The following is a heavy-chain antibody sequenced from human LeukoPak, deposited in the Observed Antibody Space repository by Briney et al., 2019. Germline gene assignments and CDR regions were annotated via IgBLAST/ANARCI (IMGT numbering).Heavy chain of an antibody. CDR1: GYTVSKFG. D-gene: IGHD5-12*01. V-gene: IGHV1-18*01. CDR3: ARDDPNSGYDFDY. Sequence: ASVKVSCKASGYTVSKFGIGWLRQAPGQGPEWMGWINVYNVNTNYAQKLQGRVTMTTDTSTSTVYLELRSLRSDDTAVYYCARDDPNSGYDFDYWGQGTLVTVSS. CDR2: INVYNVNT. J-gene: IGHJ4*02.